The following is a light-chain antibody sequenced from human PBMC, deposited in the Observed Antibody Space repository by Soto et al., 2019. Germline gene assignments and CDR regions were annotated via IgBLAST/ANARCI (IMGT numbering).Light chain of an antibody. Sequence: DIQLTQSPSFLSASVGDRVTITCRASQGISSSLGWYQQKPGKAPKLLIYAASTVHSGVPSRFSGSGSGTEFTLTISSLQPEDFATYYCQQLNNYPDTFGQGTKLEIK. CDR1: QGISSS. J-gene: IGKJ2*01. CDR2: AAS. V-gene: IGKV1-9*01. CDR3: QQLNNYPDT.